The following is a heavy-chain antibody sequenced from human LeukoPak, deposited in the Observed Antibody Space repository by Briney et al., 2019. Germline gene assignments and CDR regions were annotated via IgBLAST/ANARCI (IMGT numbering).Heavy chain of an antibody. Sequence: PGRSLRLFCVASGFPFSSYAMHWVRQAPGKGLAWVALISYDGNSKYYADSVKGRFTVSRDNSKDRLYLQMNSLSAEDTAVYYCVRLSYDSRGDYGFDYWGQGTLVTVSS. CDR3: VRLSYDSRGDYGFDY. J-gene: IGHJ4*02. V-gene: IGHV3-30*04. D-gene: IGHD3-22*01. CDR1: GFPFSSYA. CDR2: ISYDGNSK.